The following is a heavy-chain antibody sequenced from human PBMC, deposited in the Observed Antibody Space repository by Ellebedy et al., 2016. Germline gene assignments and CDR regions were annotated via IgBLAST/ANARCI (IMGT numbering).Heavy chain of an antibody. CDR2: ISSSSSYI. J-gene: IGHJ6*02. Sequence: GGSLRLSXAASGFTFSSYSMNWVRQAPGKGLEWVSSISSSSSYIYYADSVKGRFTISRDNAKNSLYLQMNSLRAEDTAVYYCARVPYCSSTSCYTSGYYYYGMDVWGQGTTVTVSS. CDR3: ARVPYCSSTSCYTSGYYYYGMDV. V-gene: IGHV3-21*01. D-gene: IGHD2-2*02. CDR1: GFTFSSYS.